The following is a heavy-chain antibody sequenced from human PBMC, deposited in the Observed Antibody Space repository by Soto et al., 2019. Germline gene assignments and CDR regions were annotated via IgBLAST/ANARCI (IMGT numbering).Heavy chain of an antibody. CDR3: AKDKDGDYGIIDY. CDR2: ISYDGSNK. Sequence: QVQLVESGGGVVQPGRSLRLSCAASGFTFSSYGMHWVRQAPGKGLEWVAVISYDGSNKYYADSVKGRFTISRDNSKNTLYLQMNSLRAEDTAVYYCAKDKDGDYGIIDYWGQGTLVTVSS. J-gene: IGHJ4*02. CDR1: GFTFSSYG. V-gene: IGHV3-30*18. D-gene: IGHD4-17*01.